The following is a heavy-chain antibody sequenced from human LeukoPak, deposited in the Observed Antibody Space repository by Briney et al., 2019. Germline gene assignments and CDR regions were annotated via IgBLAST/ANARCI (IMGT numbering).Heavy chain of an antibody. J-gene: IGHJ4*02. CDR2: ISSSGNTI. CDR1: GFTFSSYE. D-gene: IGHD2-21*02. CDR3: ARVVGMTYYFDY. V-gene: IGHV3-48*03. Sequence: AGGSQRLSWAASGFTFSSYEMKWVRQAPGKGLEWVSYISSSGNTIYYADSVKRRFTISRDNAKNSLYLQMNSLRAEDTALYYCARVVGMTYYFDYWGQGTLVTVSS.